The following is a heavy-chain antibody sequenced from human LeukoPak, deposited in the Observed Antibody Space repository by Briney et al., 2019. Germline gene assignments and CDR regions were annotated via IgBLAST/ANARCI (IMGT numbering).Heavy chain of an antibody. Sequence: GGSLRLSCAASGFTFRTYNMSWVRQAPGKGLEWVSYITSGGTTIYYADSVKGRFTISRDNAKNSLYLQMNSLRAEDTAVYYCAREEYDYVWGSYEGDYWGQGTLVTVSS. CDR2: ITSGGTTI. CDR3: AREEYDYVWGSYEGDY. V-gene: IGHV3-48*01. CDR1: GFTFRTYN. J-gene: IGHJ4*02. D-gene: IGHD3-16*01.